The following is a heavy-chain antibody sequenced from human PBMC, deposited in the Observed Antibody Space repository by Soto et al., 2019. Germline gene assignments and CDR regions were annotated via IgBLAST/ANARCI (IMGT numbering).Heavy chain of an antibody. V-gene: IGHV1-46*01. CDR3: ARDAPRQYCSSTSCYTDNYYYGMEV. J-gene: IGHJ6*02. CDR2: INPSGGST. Sequence: ASVKVSCKASGYTFTSYYMHWVRQAPGQGLEWMGIINPSGGSTSYAQKFQGRVTMTRDTSTSTVYMELSSLRSEDTAVYYCARDAPRQYCSSTSCYTDNYYYGMEVWGQGTTVTVSS. CDR1: GYTFTSYY. D-gene: IGHD2-2*02.